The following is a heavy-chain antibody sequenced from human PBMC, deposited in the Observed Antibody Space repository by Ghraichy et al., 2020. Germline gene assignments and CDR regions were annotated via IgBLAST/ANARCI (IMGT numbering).Heavy chain of an antibody. CDR1: GFTFSRYT. V-gene: IGHV3-21*01. D-gene: IGHD6-25*01. CDR2: VSSNSAYI. J-gene: IGHJ5*02. CDR3: ARDVGMGSSATGWFDP. Sequence: GGSLRLSCAASGFTFSRYTMSWVRQAPGKGLEWVSTVSSNSAYIYYADSVKGRFTISRDNAKNSVYLQMSGLRADDTAVYYCARDVGMGSSATGWFDPWGQGTLVTVSS.